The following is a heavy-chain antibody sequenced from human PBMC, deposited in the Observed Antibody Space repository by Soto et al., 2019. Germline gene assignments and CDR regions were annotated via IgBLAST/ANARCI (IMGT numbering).Heavy chain of an antibody. Sequence: SETLSLTCTVSGGSISSYYWSWIRQPPGKGLEWIGYIYYSGSTNYNPSLKSRVTISVDTSKNQFSLKLSSVTAADTAVYYCARDRELELLPSFHVHYGMDVWGQGTTVTVSS. CDR2: IYYSGST. CDR1: GGSISSYY. CDR3: ARDRELELLPSFHVHYGMDV. V-gene: IGHV4-59*01. D-gene: IGHD1-7*01. J-gene: IGHJ6*02.